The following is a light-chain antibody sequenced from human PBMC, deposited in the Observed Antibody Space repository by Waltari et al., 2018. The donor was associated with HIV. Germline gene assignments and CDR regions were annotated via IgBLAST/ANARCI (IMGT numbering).Light chain of an antibody. CDR3: AAWDDSLNGVV. J-gene: IGLJ2*01. CDR2: SNN. V-gene: IGLV1-44*01. Sequence: QSVLTQPPSASGTPGQRVTISCSGSSSNIGSNTVHWYQQLPGTAPKLLIYSNNPRPSGVADRFSGSKSGTSASLAISGLQSEDEADYYCAAWDDSLNGVVFGGGTKLTVL. CDR1: SSNIGSNT.